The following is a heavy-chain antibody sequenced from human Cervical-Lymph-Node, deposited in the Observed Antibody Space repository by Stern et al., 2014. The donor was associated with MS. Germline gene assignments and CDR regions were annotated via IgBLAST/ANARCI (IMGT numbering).Heavy chain of an antibody. CDR3: AREATRIVVGIDY. CDR1: GYTFTAFF. V-gene: IGHV1-2*06. Sequence: HEQLVETGTKMQKPGASAKVSCKASGYTFTAFFIHWVRQVTGQGLEWMGRLNANSDDPTYAQNFQDRVTLTRDTSIGTAYLELSRLTSADTAVYYCAREATRIVVGIDYWGQGTQVTVSS. CDR2: LNANSDDP. J-gene: IGHJ4*02. D-gene: IGHD3-22*01.